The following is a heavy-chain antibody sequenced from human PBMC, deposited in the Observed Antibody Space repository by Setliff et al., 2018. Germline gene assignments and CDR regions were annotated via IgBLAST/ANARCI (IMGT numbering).Heavy chain of an antibody. CDR3: ARTVYYDSSGYGV. CDR2: ISAYNGNT. CDR1: GYTFSTYG. D-gene: IGHD3-22*01. J-gene: IGHJ4*02. Sequence: ASVKVSCKASGYTFSTYGITWVRQAPGQGLEWMGWISAYNGNTNYAQKLQGRVTMTTDTSTSTAYMELRSLRSGDTAVYYCARTVYYDSSGYGVWGQGTQVTVSS. V-gene: IGHV1-18*01.